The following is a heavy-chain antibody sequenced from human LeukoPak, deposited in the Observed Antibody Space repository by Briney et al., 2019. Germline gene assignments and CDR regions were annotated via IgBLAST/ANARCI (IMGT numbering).Heavy chain of an antibody. J-gene: IGHJ5*02. CDR1: GYTFTNYD. CDR2: MNPNSGNT. D-gene: IGHD6-19*01. CDR3: ATQSSGCPYH. Sequence: ASVKVSREASGYTFTNYDVNWVRQATGQGLEWMGWMNPNSGNTGYAQKFQGRVTITRNTSKTTAYMELTFLRSEDTAVYYCATQSSGCPYHWGQGTLVTVSS. V-gene: IGHV1-8*03.